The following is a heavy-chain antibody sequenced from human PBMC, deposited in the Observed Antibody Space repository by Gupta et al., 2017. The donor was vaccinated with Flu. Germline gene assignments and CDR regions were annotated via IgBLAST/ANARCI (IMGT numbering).Heavy chain of an antibody. Sequence: QVQLVESGGGVVQPGRSLGPSCPPSGFPSGSYGMHWVRQAPGKGLEWVAVIWYDGSNKYYADSVKGRFTISRDNSKNTLYLQMNSLRAEDTAVYYCARGLEGSSGYYHVGYWGQGTLVTVSS. CDR2: IWYDGSNK. CDR1: GFPSGSYG. V-gene: IGHV3-33*01. CDR3: ARGLEGSSGYYHVGY. D-gene: IGHD3-22*01. J-gene: IGHJ4*02.